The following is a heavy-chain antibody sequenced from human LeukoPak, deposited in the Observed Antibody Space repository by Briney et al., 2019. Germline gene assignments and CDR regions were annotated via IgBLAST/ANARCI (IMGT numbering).Heavy chain of an antibody. V-gene: IGHV4-59*12. CDR3: ARGRGLYCGGDCYPELPFDY. Sequence: PSETLSLTCTVSGGSISSYCWSWIRQPPGKGLEWIGYIYYSGSTNYNPSLKSRVTISVDTSKNQFSLKLSSVTAADTAVYYCARGRGLYCGGDCYPELPFDYWGQGTLVTVSS. CDR1: GGSISSYC. D-gene: IGHD2-21*02. CDR2: IYYSGST. J-gene: IGHJ4*02.